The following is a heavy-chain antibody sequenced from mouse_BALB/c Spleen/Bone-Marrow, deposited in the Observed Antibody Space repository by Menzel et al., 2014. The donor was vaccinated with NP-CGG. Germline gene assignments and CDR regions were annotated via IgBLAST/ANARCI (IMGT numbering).Heavy chain of an antibody. V-gene: IGHV5-6-4*01. CDR3: TRDGKGNYDYAMDY. CDR1: GFTFSSYT. Sequence: EVKLVESGGGLVKPGGSLKLSCAASGFTFSSYTMSCVRQTPEKRLEWVATISSGGSYTYYPDSVKGRFTISRDNAKNTLYLQMSSLKSEDTAMYYCTRDGKGNYDYAMDYWGQGTSVTVSS. J-gene: IGHJ4*01. CDR2: ISSGGSYT. D-gene: IGHD2-1*01.